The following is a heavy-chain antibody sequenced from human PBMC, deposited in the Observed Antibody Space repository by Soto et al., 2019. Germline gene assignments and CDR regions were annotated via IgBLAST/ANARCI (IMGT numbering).Heavy chain of an antibody. J-gene: IGHJ6*02. Sequence: SETLSLTCTVSGGSISSYYWSWIRQPAGKGLEWIGRISTTETTNYNPSLKSRVSMSLDTSKSQVSLKLSSVTAADAAVYYRAGNIAAAGRRYYGMDVWGQGTTVTVSS. CDR3: AGNIAAAGRRYYGMDV. CDR1: GGSISSYY. CDR2: ISTTETT. V-gene: IGHV4-4*07. D-gene: IGHD6-13*01.